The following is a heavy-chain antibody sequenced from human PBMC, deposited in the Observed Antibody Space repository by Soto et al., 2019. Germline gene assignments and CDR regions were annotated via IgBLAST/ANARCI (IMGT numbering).Heavy chain of an antibody. J-gene: IGHJ4*02. V-gene: IGHV1-69*02. Sequence: SVKVSCKASGGTFSSYTISWVRQAPGQGLEWMGRIIPILGIANYAQKFQGRVTITADKSTSTAYMELSSLRSEDTAVYYCAFGYYDSSGYYYGLNNAPDERGQRTLVTVSS. CDR3: AFGYYDSSGYYYGLNNAPDE. CDR1: GGTFSSYT. CDR2: IIPILGIA. D-gene: IGHD3-22*01.